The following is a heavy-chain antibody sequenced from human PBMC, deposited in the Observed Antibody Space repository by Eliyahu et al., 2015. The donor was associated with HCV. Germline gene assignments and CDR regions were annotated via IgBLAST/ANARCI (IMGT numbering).Heavy chain of an antibody. Sequence: EVQLVESGGGLVKPGGSLRLSCAASGFPFSKAWMSWVRQAPGKGXEGIGRIKSKTDGGTTDYAAPVKGRFTISRDDSKXTLYLQMNSLKTEDTAVYYCTTGAPGGFDYYLDVWGQGTTVTVSS. CDR2: IKSKTDGGTT. CDR1: GFPFSKAW. D-gene: IGHD3-10*01. CDR3: TTGAPGGFDYYLDV. J-gene: IGHJ6*03. V-gene: IGHV3-15*01.